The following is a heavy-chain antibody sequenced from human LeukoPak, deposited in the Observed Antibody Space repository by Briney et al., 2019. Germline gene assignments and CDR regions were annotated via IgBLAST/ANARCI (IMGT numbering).Heavy chain of an antibody. CDR3: AVTPAADNWFDP. CDR2: INHSGST. Sequence: SETLSLTCAVYGGSFSGYYWSWIRQPPGKGLEWIGEINHSGSTNYNPSLKSRVTISVDTSKNQFSLKLSSVTAADTAVYYCAVTPAADNWFDPWGQGTLVTVSS. J-gene: IGHJ5*02. V-gene: IGHV4-34*01. CDR1: GGSFSGYY. D-gene: IGHD2-2*01.